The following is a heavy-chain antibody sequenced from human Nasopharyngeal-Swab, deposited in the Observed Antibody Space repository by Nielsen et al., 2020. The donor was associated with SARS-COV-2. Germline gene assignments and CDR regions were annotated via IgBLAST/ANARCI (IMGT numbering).Heavy chain of an antibody. CDR2: ISSSGSTI. Sequence: GESLKISCAASGFTFSSYAMHWVRQAPGKGLEWVSYISSSGSTIYYADSVKGRFTISRDNAKNSLYLQMNSLRAEDTAVYYCARVGKYSYGYADWGQGTLVTVSS. CDR3: ARVGKYSYGYAD. D-gene: IGHD5-18*01. CDR1: GFTFSSYA. J-gene: IGHJ4*02. V-gene: IGHV3-48*04.